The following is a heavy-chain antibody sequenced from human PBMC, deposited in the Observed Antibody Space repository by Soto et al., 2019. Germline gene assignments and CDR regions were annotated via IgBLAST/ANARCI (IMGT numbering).Heavy chain of an antibody. V-gene: IGHV4-30-4*01. D-gene: IGHD3-22*01. CDR1: GGSISSGDYY. CDR3: AREGGGVSDSSGLDY. Sequence: QVQLQESGPGLVKPSQTLSLTCTVSGGSISSGDYYWSWIRQPPGKGLEWIGYIYYSGSTYYNPSLKRRVTISVDTSKNQFSLKLSSVTAADTAVYYCAREGGGVSDSSGLDYWGQGTLVTVSS. CDR2: IYYSGST. J-gene: IGHJ4*02.